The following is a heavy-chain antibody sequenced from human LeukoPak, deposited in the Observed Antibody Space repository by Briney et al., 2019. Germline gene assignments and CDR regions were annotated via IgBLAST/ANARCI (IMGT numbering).Heavy chain of an antibody. CDR2: IYSSGST. Sequence: SETLSLTCTVSGGSISSNYWSWLRQPSGKGLEWIGYIYSSGSTNYNPSLKSRVTISVDTSKNQFSLNLSSVTAEDTALYYCAKDICSSTGCHEFDYWGQGTLVTVSS. V-gene: IGHV4-59*01. CDR3: AKDICSSTGCHEFDY. CDR1: GGSISSNY. D-gene: IGHD2-2*01. J-gene: IGHJ4*02.